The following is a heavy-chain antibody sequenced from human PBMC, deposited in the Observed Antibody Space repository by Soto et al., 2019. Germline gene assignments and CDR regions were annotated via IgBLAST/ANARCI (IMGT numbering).Heavy chain of an antibody. J-gene: IGHJ5*02. V-gene: IGHV3-21*01. CDR1: GFTFSSYS. CDR2: ISSSSSYI. Sequence: EVQLVESGGGLVKPGGSLRLSCAASGFTFSSYSMNWVRQAPGKGLEWVSSISSSSSYIYYADSVKGRFTISRDNAKNSLYLQMYSLRAEDTAVYYCARDGYYGSGSLGPWGQGTLVTVSS. D-gene: IGHD3-10*01. CDR3: ARDGYYGSGSLGP.